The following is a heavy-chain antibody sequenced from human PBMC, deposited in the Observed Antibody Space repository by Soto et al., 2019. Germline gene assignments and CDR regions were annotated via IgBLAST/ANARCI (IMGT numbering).Heavy chain of an antibody. CDR2: IYLSWST. J-gene: IGHJ5*02. Sequence: ETLSLTCTVSGVSISGSSYYGGWIRQPPGKGLEWVGNIYLSWSTSYNPSLKSRVTISVDTSKNQFSLKLSSVTAADTAVYYCARPLRYSSGLNNWFDPWGQGTLVTVYS. D-gene: IGHD6-19*01. CDR1: GVSISGSSYY. CDR3: ARPLRYSSGLNNWFDP. V-gene: IGHV4-39*01.